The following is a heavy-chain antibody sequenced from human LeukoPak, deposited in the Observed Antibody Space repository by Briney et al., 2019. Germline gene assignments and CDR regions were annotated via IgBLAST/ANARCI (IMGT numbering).Heavy chain of an antibody. V-gene: IGHV3-53*01. CDR1: GFTVSSNS. J-gene: IGHJ4*02. CDR2: PYSDGRA. CDR3: ARTETYRFDF. Sequence: GGSLRLSCAASGFTVSSNSMSWVRQAAGKGLEWVSIPYSDGRAYYADSVRGRFTVSRDNSKDTLYLQMNSLRAEDTAVYYCARTETYRFDFWGQGTLVTVSS.